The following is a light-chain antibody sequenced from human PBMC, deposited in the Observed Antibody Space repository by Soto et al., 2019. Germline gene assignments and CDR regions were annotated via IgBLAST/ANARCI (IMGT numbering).Light chain of an antibody. CDR2: DAS. CDR1: QSISSW. J-gene: IGKJ1*01. Sequence: DIQMTQSPSTLSASVGDRVTITCRASQSISSWLAWYQQKPGNAPKLLIYDASSLESGVPSRFSGSGSGTEFTLTISSLQPDYFATYYCQQYNSYPWTFGQGTKVEIK. V-gene: IGKV1-5*01. CDR3: QQYNSYPWT.